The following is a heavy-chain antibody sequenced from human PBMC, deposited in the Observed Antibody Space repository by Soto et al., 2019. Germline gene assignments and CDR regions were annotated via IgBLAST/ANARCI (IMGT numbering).Heavy chain of an antibody. J-gene: IGHJ4*02. V-gene: IGHV4-59*02. Sequence: NPSETLSLTCTVSGGSVSSYYWSWIRQPPGKGLEWIGYVYYSGITKYNPSLQSRITMSVDTSKNQFSLRLSSVTAADTAVYYCAKFSNNFDYWGQGTLVTVSS. CDR2: VYYSGIT. CDR1: GGSVSSYY. CDR3: AKFSNNFDY. D-gene: IGHD4-4*01.